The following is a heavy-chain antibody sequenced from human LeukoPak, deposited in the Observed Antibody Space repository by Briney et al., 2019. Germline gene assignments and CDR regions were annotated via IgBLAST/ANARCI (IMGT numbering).Heavy chain of an antibody. CDR3: AKGSSGYFFDL. J-gene: IGHJ4*02. CDR1: GFISNNYG. V-gene: IGHV3-23*01. D-gene: IGHD3-22*01. CDR2: ISNDGGGT. Sequence: GGSLRLSCAASGFISNNYGLVWVRQAPGKGLEWVSAISNDGGGTTYADFVKGRFSVSRDNSKNTLFLQMNSLRAEDTALYYCAKGSSGYFFDLWGQGTLVTVSS.